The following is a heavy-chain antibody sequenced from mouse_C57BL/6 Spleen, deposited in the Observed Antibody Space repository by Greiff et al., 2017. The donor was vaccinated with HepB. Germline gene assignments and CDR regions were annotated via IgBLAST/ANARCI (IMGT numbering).Heavy chain of an antibody. CDR2: ISSGSSTI. D-gene: IGHD1-1*01. CDR3: ARPGYYGSSSAWFAY. CDR1: GFTFSDYG. Sequence: EVQVVESGGGLVKPGGSLKLSCAASGFTFSDYGMHWVRQAPEKGLEWVAYISSGSSTIYYADTVKGRFTISRDNAKNTLFLQMTSLRSEDTAMYYCARPGYYGSSSAWFAYWGQGTLVTVSA. J-gene: IGHJ3*01. V-gene: IGHV5-17*01.